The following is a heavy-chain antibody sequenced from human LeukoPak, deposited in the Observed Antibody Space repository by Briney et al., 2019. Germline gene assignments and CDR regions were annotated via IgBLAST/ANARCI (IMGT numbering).Heavy chain of an antibody. CDR2: INHSGST. Sequence: SETLSLTCAVSGGSFSDYYWSWFRQPPGKGLEWIGEINHSGSTSDNPSLKSRVTISIDTSKNQFSLKLSSVTAADTAVYYCAGGGVVVAAANWFDPWGQGTLVTVSS. V-gene: IGHV4-34*01. CDR1: GGSFSDYY. CDR3: AGGGVVVAAANWFDP. D-gene: IGHD2-15*01. J-gene: IGHJ5*02.